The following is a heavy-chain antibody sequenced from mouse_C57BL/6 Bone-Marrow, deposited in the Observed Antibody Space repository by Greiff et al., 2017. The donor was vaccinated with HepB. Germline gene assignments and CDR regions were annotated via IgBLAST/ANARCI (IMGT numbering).Heavy chain of an antibody. CDR1: GYTFTSYW. CDR3: AKGSYYDSGGPWFAY. D-gene: IGHD2-4*01. J-gene: IGHJ3*01. Sequence: QVQLQQPGAELVKPGASVKLSCKASGYTFTSYWMHWVKQRPGQGLEWIGMIHPNSGSTNYNEKFKSKATLTVDKSSSTAYMQLSSLTSEDSAVYYCAKGSYYDSGGPWFAYWGQGTLVTVSA. V-gene: IGHV1-64*01. CDR2: IHPNSGST.